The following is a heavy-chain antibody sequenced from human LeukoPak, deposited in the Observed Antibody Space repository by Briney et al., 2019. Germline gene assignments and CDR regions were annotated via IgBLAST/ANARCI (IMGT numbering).Heavy chain of an antibody. CDR3: AKEKAGDDAFDI. CDR2: IYSGGST. Sequence: GGSLRLSCAASGFTVSSNYMSWVRQAPGKGLEWVSVIYSGGSTYYADSVKGRFTISRDNSKNTLYLQMNSLRAEDTAVYYCAKEKAGDDAFDIWGQGTMVTVSS. J-gene: IGHJ3*02. CDR1: GFTVSSNY. V-gene: IGHV3-66*01. D-gene: IGHD3-16*01.